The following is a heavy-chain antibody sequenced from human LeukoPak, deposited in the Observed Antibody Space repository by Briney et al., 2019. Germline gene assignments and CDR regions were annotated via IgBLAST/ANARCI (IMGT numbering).Heavy chain of an antibody. CDR1: GFTFSSYW. V-gene: IGHV3-7*03. CDR3: ARGWSKFDY. CDR2: IKQDGSEK. Sequence: GSLRLSCAATGFTFSSYWMTWVRQAPGKGLEWVANIKQDGSEKHYVDSVKGRFTISRDNAKNSLYLQMNSLRAEDTAVYYCARGWSKFDYWGQGTLVTVSS. J-gene: IGHJ4*02. D-gene: IGHD2-8*02.